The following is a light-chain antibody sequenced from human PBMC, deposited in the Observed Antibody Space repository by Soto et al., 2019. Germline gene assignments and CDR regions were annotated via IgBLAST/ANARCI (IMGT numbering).Light chain of an antibody. J-gene: IGKJ1*01. Sequence: DIQMTQSPSFLSASXGDRVTITXXASQSISSYLNWYQQKPGKAPKLLIYAASSLQSGVPSRFSGSGSGTDFTLTISSLQPEDFATYYCQQSYSTPVTFGQGTKVDIK. CDR3: QQSYSTPVT. CDR1: QSISSY. V-gene: IGKV1-39*01. CDR2: AAS.